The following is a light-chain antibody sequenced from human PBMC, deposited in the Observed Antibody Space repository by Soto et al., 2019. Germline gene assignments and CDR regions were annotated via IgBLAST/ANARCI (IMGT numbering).Light chain of an antibody. CDR2: EVS. CDR3: SSYAGSINPP. CDR1: SSDVGGYNY. J-gene: IGLJ2*01. V-gene: IGLV2-8*01. Sequence: QSALTQPPSASGSPGQSVTISCTGTSSDVGGYNYVSWYQQHPGKAPKLMIYEVSKRPSGVPDRFSGSKSGNTASLTVSGLQAEDEADYYCSSYAGSINPPFGGGTKLTVL.